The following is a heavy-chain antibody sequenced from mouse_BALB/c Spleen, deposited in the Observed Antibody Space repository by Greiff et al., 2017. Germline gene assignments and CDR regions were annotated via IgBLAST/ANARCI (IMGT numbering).Heavy chain of an antibody. CDR2: ISSGSSTI. J-gene: IGHJ2*01. CDR3: ARASYGYDDYFDY. D-gene: IGHD2-9*01. V-gene: IGHV5-17*02. CDR1: GFTFSSFG. Sequence: EVKLMESGGGLVQPGGSRKLSCAASGFTFSSFGMHWVRQAPEKGLEWVAYISSGSSTIYYADTVKGRFTISRDNPKNTLFLQMTSLRSEDTAMYYCARASYGYDDYFDYWGQGTTLTVSS.